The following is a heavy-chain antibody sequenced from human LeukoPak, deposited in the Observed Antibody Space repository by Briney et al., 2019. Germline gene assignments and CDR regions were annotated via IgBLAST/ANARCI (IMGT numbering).Heavy chain of an antibody. CDR2: INHSGST. D-gene: IGHD6-19*01. J-gene: IGHJ4*02. CDR3: ARASSGWSIFDY. CDR1: GGSFSGYY. V-gene: IGHV4-34*01. Sequence: SETLSLTCAVYGGSFSGYYWSWIRQPPGKGLEWIGEINHSGSTNYNPSLKSRVTISVDTSKNQFSLKLSSVTAADTAVYYCARASSGWSIFDYWGQGTLVTVSS.